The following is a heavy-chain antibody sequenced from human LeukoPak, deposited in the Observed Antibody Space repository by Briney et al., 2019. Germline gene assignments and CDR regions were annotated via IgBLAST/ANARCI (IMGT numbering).Heavy chain of an antibody. CDR1: GDSITTPYY. Sequence: SETLSLTCTVSGDSITTPYYWGWIRQSPGKGLEWIGSIFHSGNTYYSPSLKSRVTISVDTSKNQFSLKLSSVTAADTAVYYCARGGPTVTTWGYWGQGTLVTVSS. CDR2: IFHSGNT. CDR3: ARGGPTVTTWGY. V-gene: IGHV4-38-2*02. D-gene: IGHD4-17*01. J-gene: IGHJ4*02.